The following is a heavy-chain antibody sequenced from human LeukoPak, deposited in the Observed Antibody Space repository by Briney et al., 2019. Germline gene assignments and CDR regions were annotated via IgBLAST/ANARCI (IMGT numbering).Heavy chain of an antibody. CDR3: ARDCSGGSCYGAFDI. CDR1: GASIRSGDYY. CDR2: IYDSGST. D-gene: IGHD2-15*01. Sequence: SETLSLTCTVSGASIRSGDYYWSWIRQPPGKGLEWIGYIYDSGSTYYNPSLKSRITISVDTSENRFSLKLSSVTATDTAVYYCARDCSGGSCYGAFDIWGQGTMATVSS. V-gene: IGHV4-30-4*01. J-gene: IGHJ3*02.